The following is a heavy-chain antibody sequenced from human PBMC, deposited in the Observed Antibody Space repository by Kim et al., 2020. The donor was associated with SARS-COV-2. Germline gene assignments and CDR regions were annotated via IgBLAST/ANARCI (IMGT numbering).Heavy chain of an antibody. D-gene: IGHD1-26*01. J-gene: IGHJ4*02. V-gene: IGHV3-66*01. Sequence: YADSVKGRFTISRDNSKNTLYLQRNSLRAEDTAVYYCARECSGSYYFDYWGQGTLVTVSS. CDR3: ARECSGSYYFDY.